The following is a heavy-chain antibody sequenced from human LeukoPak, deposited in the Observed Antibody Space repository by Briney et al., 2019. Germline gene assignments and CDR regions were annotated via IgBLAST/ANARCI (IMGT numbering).Heavy chain of an antibody. J-gene: IGHJ6*04. CDR3: ARAPPYGSGSYKGMDV. Sequence: SETLSLTCAVYGGSFSGYYWSWLRQPPGKGLEWFGEINHSGSTNYNPSLKSRVTISVDTSKNQFSLKLSSVTAADTAVYYCARAPPYGSGSYKGMDVWGKGTTVTVSS. CDR2: INHSGST. CDR1: GGSFSGYY. D-gene: IGHD3-10*01. V-gene: IGHV4-34*01.